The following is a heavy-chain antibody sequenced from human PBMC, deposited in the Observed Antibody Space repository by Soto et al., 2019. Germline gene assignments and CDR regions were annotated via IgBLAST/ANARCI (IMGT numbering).Heavy chain of an antibody. J-gene: IGHJ4*02. CDR1: GGSISSSSYY. V-gene: IGHV4-61*05. D-gene: IGHD2-21*01. CDR2: IYYSGST. Sequence: SETLSLTCTVSGGSISSSSYYWGWIRQPPGKGLEWIGYIYYSGSTNYNPSLKGRVTMSVDTSKNQFSLKLTSVNTADTAIYYCTRGGDPYKTGHWGQGTLLTVSS. CDR3: TRGGDPYKTGH.